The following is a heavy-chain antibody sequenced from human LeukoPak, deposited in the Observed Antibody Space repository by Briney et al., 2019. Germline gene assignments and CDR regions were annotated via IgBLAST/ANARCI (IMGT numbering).Heavy chain of an antibody. V-gene: IGHV3-74*01. CDR2: ITSDGGRT. CDR3: ARDNWGPDQ. Sequence: GGSLTLSCEASGFTFTDYWIHWIRQAPGTGLMWVSQITSDGGRTDYADSVRGRFTMTIDNARNTVYLQMNSLRVDDTAVYYCARDNWGPDQWGQGTLVTVSS. D-gene: IGHD7-27*01. J-gene: IGHJ4*02. CDR1: GFTFTDYW.